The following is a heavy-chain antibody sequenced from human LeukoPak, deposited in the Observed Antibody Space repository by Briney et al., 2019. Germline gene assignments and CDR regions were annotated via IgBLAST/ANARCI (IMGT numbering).Heavy chain of an antibody. CDR2: ISGSGAYT. CDR1: EFTFSSYA. Sequence: QPGGSLRLSCAASEFTFSSYAMSWVRQAPGKGLEWVSSISGSGAYTYDADSVKGRFTIPRDNSKNTLYLQMNSLRAEDTAIYYCAKGRYRDGYKYYFDYWGQGTLVTVSS. D-gene: IGHD5-24*01. J-gene: IGHJ4*02. CDR3: AKGRYRDGYKYYFDY. V-gene: IGHV3-23*01.